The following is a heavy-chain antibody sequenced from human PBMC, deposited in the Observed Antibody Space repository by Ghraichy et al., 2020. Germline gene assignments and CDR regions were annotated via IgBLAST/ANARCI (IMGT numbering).Heavy chain of an antibody. CDR3: AIIVVAAGTGY. J-gene: IGHJ4*01. V-gene: IGHV3-23*01. CDR2: ITNSGGTT. CDR1: GFTFSMYP. D-gene: IGHD2-15*01. Sequence: LSLTCAASGFTFSMYPMTWVRQAPGKGLEWVSSITNSGGTTYYADSVKGRFTISRDNSKNTLYLQINSLRVEDTAIYYCAIIVVAAGTGYWGQGTLVTVSS.